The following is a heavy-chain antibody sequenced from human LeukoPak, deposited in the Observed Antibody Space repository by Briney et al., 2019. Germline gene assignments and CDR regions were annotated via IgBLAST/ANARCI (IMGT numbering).Heavy chain of an antibody. D-gene: IGHD3-22*01. CDR2: ISSSSSTI. CDR3: ARGAYYYED. Sequence: GGSLRLSCAASGFTFSSFWMHWVRQAPGKGLEWVSYISSSSSTIYYADSVKGRFTISRDNAKNSLYLQMNSLRAEDTAVYYCARGAYYYEDWGQGTLVTVSS. V-gene: IGHV3-48*01. J-gene: IGHJ4*02. CDR1: GFTFSSFW.